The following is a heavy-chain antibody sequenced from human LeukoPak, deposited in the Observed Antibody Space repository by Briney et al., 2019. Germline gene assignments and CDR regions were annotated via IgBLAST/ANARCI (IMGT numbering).Heavy chain of an antibody. CDR1: GYTFTSYG. CDR3: AIRVNWNDVRWEYYFDY. V-gene: IGHV1-18*04. J-gene: IGHJ4*02. CDR2: ISAYNGNA. Sequence: ASVKVSCKASGYTFTSYGISWVRQAPGQGLEWMGWISAYNGNANYAQKLQGRVTMTTDTSTSTAYMELRSLRSEDTAVYYCAIRVNWNDVRWEYYFDYWGQGTLVTVSS. D-gene: IGHD1-20*01.